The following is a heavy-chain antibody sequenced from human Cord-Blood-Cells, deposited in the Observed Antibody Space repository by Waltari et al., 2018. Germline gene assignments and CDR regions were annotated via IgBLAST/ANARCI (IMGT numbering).Heavy chain of an antibody. CDR3: ARLLNWFDP. J-gene: IGHJ5*02. D-gene: IGHD1-26*01. CDR2: SSPIYGTA. CDR1: GGTFSSYA. Sequence: QVQLVQSGAEVKKPGSSVKVSCKASGGTFSSYAISWVRQAPGQGLEWMGGSSPIYGTANYEQKCQGRGTITANESTSTAYMELSSLRSEDTAVYYCARLLNWFDPWGQGTLVTVSS. V-gene: IGHV1-69*01.